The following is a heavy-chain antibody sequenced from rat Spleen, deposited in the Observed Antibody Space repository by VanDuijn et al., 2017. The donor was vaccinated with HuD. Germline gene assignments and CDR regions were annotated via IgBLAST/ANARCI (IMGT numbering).Heavy chain of an antibody. J-gene: IGHJ2*01. D-gene: IGHD1-7*01. CDR1: GFTFSNYY. CDR2: ISYDGGST. CDR3: AVAGYGY. Sequence: EVQLVESGGGLVQPGRSLKLSCAASGFTFSNYYMAWVRQAPTKGLEWVATISYDGGSTYYRDSVKGRFTISRDNAKNIVYLQMNSLKCEDTATYYCAVAGYGYWGQGVMVTVSS. V-gene: IGHV5-29*01.